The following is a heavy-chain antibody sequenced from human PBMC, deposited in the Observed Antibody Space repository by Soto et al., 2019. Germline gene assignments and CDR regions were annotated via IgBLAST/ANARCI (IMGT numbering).Heavy chain of an antibody. J-gene: IGHJ6*02. V-gene: IGHV3-23*01. Sequence: GESLKISCAASGFTFSSYAMSWVRQAPGKGLEWVSAISGSGGSTYYADSVKGRFTISRDNSKNTLYLQMNSLRAEDTAVYYCAKESDTVYYYGMDVWGQGTTVTVSS. CDR1: GFTFSSYA. CDR3: AKESDTVYYYGMDV. D-gene: IGHD5-18*01. CDR2: ISGSGGST.